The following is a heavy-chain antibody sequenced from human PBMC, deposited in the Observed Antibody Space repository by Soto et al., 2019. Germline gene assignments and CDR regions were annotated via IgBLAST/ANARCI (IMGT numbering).Heavy chain of an antibody. J-gene: IGHJ6*01. CDR2: INNSGST. V-gene: IGHV4-34*01. D-gene: IGHD6-19*01. CDR3: ARIAVGPGNTFYYYYGMDV. Sequence: SETLSLTCTFYVGSFSVYYWDWIRQPPGKGLEWIGEINNSGSTNYNPSLKSRVTISVDTSKNQFSLKLSSVTAADTAVYYCARIAVGPGNTFYYYYGMDVWGQGTTVTVSS. CDR1: VGSFSVYY.